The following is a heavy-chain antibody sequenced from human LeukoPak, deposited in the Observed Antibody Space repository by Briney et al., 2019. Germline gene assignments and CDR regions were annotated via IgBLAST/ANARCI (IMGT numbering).Heavy chain of an antibody. Sequence: PGGSLRLSCAASGFTFSSYAMSWVRQAPGKGLEWVSGISSSGGSTVYADSVKGRFTISRDNFRNTVFLQMNSLRAEDTAVYYCAKDRLKYTYGRTNWFDPWGQGTLVTVSS. CDR1: GFTFSSYA. CDR2: ISSSGGST. D-gene: IGHD5-18*01. V-gene: IGHV3-23*01. CDR3: AKDRLKYTYGRTNWFDP. J-gene: IGHJ5*02.